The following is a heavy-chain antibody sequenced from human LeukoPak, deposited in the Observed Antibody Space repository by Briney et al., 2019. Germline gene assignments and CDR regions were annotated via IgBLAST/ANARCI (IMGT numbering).Heavy chain of an antibody. CDR3: ARVGSGSWPWAFDI. J-gene: IGHJ3*02. CDR2: IWNDGSKK. D-gene: IGHD3-10*01. V-gene: IGHV3-33*01. Sequence: GRSLRLSCAASGFSFRDYGMHWVRQAPGKGLEWVGVIWNDGSKKDYADFVKGRLTISRGNSKSTLYLQVNSLRAEDTAVYYCARVGSGSWPWAFDIWGQGTMVTVSP. CDR1: GFSFRDYG.